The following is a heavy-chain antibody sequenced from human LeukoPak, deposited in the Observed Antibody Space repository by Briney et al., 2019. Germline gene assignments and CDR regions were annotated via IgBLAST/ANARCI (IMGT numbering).Heavy chain of an antibody. V-gene: IGHV3-23*01. CDR2: ISGSGGST. CDR1: GFTFSSYA. Sequence: GGSLRLSCAASGFTFSSYAMSWVRQAPGKGLEWVSAISGSGGSTYYADSVKGRFTISRDNSKNTLYLQMNSLRAEDTAVYYCAKSKDVVPAAIHFDYWGQGTLVTVSS. CDR3: AKSKDVVPAAIHFDY. J-gene: IGHJ4*02. D-gene: IGHD2-2*02.